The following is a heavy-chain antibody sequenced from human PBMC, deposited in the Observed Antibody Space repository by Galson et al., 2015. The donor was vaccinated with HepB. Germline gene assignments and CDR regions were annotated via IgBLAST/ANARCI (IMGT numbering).Heavy chain of an antibody. D-gene: IGHD2-21*01. J-gene: IGHJ5*02. CDR2: ISPSNGNT. CDR1: GYTFSTYG. V-gene: IGHV1-18*01. CDR3: ARGGDCYP. Sequence: SVKVSCKASGYTFSTYGISWVRQAPGQGLEWMGWISPSNGNTKYAQKFQGRVTMTTDISTSTAYMELRSLRFDDTAVYYCARGGDCYPWGQGTLVTVSS.